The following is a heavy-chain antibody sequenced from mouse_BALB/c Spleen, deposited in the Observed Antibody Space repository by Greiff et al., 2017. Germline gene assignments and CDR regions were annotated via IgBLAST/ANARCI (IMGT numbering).Heavy chain of an antibody. CDR3: ARYDYGYYAMDY. D-gene: IGHD2-4*01. Sequence: VHVKQSGPELVKPGASVKISCKASGYTFTDYNMHWVKQSHGKSLEWIGYIYPYNGGTGYNQKFKSKATLTVDNSSSTAYMELRSLTSEDSAVYYCARYDYGYYAMDYWGQGTSVTVSS. J-gene: IGHJ4*01. V-gene: IGHV1S29*02. CDR2: IYPYNGGT. CDR1: GYTFTDYN.